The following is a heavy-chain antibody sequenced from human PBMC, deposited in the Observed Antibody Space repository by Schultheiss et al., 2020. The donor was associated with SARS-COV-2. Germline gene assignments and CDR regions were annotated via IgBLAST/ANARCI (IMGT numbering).Heavy chain of an antibody. J-gene: IGHJ6*03. CDR1: GFTFGDYA. CDR2: IRSKAYGGTT. Sequence: GGSLRLSCTASGFTFGDYAMSWVRQAPGKGLEWVGFIRSKAYGGTTEYAASVKGRFTISRDDSKSIAYLQMNSLKTEDTAVYYCTRGRYFPYYYYYMDVWGKGTTVTVSS. V-gene: IGHV3-49*04. CDR3: TRGRYFPYYYYYMDV. D-gene: IGHD3-9*01.